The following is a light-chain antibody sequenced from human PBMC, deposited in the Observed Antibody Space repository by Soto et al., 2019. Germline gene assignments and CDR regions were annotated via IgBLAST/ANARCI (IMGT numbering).Light chain of an antibody. V-gene: IGLV2-14*01. CDR2: GVT. J-gene: IGLJ1*01. Sequence: QSALTQPASVSGSPGQSITISCTGTSSDVGGYNYVSWYQQHPGIAPKLLIYGVTNRPSGVSTRFSGSKSGNTASLTISGLQAEDEADYHCSSYTSASTLLYLFGTGTTLTV. CDR3: SSYTSASTLLYL. CDR1: SSDVGGYNY.